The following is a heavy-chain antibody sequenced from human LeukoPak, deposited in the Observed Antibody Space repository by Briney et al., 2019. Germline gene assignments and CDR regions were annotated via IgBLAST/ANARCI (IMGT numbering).Heavy chain of an antibody. CDR1: GYTSTSYG. Sequence: ASVKVSCKASGYTSTSYGISWVRQAPGQGLEWMGWISAYNGNTNYAQKLQGRVTMTTDTSTSTAYMELRSLRSDDTAVYYCARDGFAMVRGVHIDYWGQGTLVTVSS. J-gene: IGHJ4*02. CDR3: ARDGFAMVRGVHIDY. CDR2: ISAYNGNT. V-gene: IGHV1-18*01. D-gene: IGHD3-10*01.